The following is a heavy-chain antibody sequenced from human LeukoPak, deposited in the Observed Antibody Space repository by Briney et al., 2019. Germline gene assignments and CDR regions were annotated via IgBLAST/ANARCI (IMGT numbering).Heavy chain of an antibody. CDR2: ISSSRSSM. CDR3: ARHNQGSPDY. CDR1: GFIFSYYD. J-gene: IGHJ4*02. V-gene: IGHV3-48*01. Sequence: GGSLRLSCVASGFIFSYYDMGWVRQAPGKGLEWISYISSSRSSMYYADSVLGRFTVSIDNAENTLYLQMNSLRGDDTAVYYCARHNQGSPDYWGQGTLVTVSS.